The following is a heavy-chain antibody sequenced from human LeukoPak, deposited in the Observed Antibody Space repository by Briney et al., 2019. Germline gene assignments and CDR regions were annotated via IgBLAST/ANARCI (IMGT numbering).Heavy chain of an antibody. Sequence: PSETLSLTCTVSGGSISSYYWSWIRQPPGKGLEWIGYIYYSGSTNYSPSLKSRVTISVDTSKNQFSLKLSSVTAADTAVYYCARADYYDSSGYYSDYWGQGTLVTVSS. J-gene: IGHJ4*02. V-gene: IGHV4-59*01. CDR3: ARADYYDSSGYYSDY. D-gene: IGHD3-22*01. CDR2: IYYSGST. CDR1: GGSISSYY.